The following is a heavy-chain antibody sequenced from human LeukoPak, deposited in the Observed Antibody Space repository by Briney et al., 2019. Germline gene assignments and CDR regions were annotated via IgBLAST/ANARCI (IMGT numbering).Heavy chain of an antibody. CDR2: IYYSGST. CDR1: GGSVSSYF. Sequence: PSETLSLTCTVSGGSVSSYFWSWIRQPPGKGLEWIGFIYYSGSTSYNPSLKSRVTISVDTSKNQFSLKLSSVTAADTAVYYCARLGYSYGYDFDYWGQGTLVTVSS. V-gene: IGHV4-59*02. D-gene: IGHD5-18*01. CDR3: ARLGYSYGYDFDY. J-gene: IGHJ4*02.